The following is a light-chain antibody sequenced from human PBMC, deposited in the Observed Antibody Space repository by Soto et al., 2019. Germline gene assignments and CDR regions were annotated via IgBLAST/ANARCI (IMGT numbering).Light chain of an antibody. V-gene: IGKV3-15*01. J-gene: IGKJ2*01. CDR1: QSVSDN. CDR2: GAS. Sequence: EVVMTQSPATLSVSPGERVTLSCRASQSVSDNLAWYQQKPGQAPRLLIYGASTRATTIPARFSGSGSGTEFTLTISSLQSEDFAVYYCQQSNSSPYTFGQGTKLDIK. CDR3: QQSNSSPYT.